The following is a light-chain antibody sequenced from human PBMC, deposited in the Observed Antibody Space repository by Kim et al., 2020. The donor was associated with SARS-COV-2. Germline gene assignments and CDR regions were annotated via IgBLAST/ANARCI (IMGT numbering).Light chain of an antibody. V-gene: IGKV3-20*01. CDR2: GAS. Sequence: EILLTQPPGTLSLSPGDRATLSCRASQSLSSSYLAWYQQKPDQAPSLLIYGASSRATGIPECFGGSGSVTDFILTISRLRPEDFTEYYYQQYGCPLTFGQGTRLEIK. CDR3: QQYGCPLT. J-gene: IGKJ5*01. CDR1: QSLSSSY.